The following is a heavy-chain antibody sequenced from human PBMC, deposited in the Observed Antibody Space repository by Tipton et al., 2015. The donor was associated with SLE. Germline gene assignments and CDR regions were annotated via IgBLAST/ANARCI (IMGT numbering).Heavy chain of an antibody. J-gene: IGHJ5*02. CDR3: AREYLSGSYVDWFDP. Sequence: TLSLTCTVSGGSISSGSYYWTWIRQPAGKGLEWIGYISTSGSSNYNPSLKSRVTVSVDTSKNQFSLKLSSVTAADTAVYYCAREYLSGSYVDWFDPWGQGTLVTVSS. CDR1: GGSISSGSYY. V-gene: IGHV4-61*09. CDR2: ISTSGSS. D-gene: IGHD3-10*01.